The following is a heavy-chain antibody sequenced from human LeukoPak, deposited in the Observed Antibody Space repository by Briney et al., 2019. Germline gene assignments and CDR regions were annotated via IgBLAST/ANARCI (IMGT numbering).Heavy chain of an antibody. D-gene: IGHD6-13*01. CDR3: ARGNSSSWYLSAPFDI. Sequence: PSETLSLTCTVSGGSISSYYWSWIRQPPGKGLEWIGYIYYSGSTNYNPSLKSRVTISVDTSKNPFSLKLSSVTAADTAVYYCARGNSSSWYLSAPFDIWGQGTMVTVSS. V-gene: IGHV4-59*01. CDR2: IYYSGST. CDR1: GGSISSYY. J-gene: IGHJ3*02.